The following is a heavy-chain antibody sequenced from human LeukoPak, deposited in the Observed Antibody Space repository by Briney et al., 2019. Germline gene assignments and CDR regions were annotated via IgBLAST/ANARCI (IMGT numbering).Heavy chain of an antibody. CDR2: ISYDGRNT. D-gene: IGHD3-10*01. CDR1: GFTFSNYG. CDR3: AKGELYYDGSGTF. Sequence: GGSLRLSCAASGFTFSNYGMHWVRQAPGKGLEWVAVISYDGRNTYYADSVEGRFTISRDNSKNTLSLQMNSLRTVDTAMYFCAKGELYYDGSGTFWGQGTLVTVSS. J-gene: IGHJ4*02. V-gene: IGHV3-30*18.